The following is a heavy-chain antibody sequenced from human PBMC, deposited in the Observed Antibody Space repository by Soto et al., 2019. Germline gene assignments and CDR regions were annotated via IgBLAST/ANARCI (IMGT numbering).Heavy chain of an antibody. CDR2: ISGSGGST. D-gene: IGHD6-13*01. CDR3: AKDLTPGYSSSWYNWFDP. V-gene: IGHV3-23*01. Sequence: GGSLRLSCAASGFTFSSYAMSWVRQAPGKGLEWVSAISGSGGSTYYADSVKGRFTISRDNSKNTLYLQMNSLRAEDTALFYCAKDLTPGYSSSWYNWFDPWGQGTLVTVSS. J-gene: IGHJ5*02. CDR1: GFTFSSYA.